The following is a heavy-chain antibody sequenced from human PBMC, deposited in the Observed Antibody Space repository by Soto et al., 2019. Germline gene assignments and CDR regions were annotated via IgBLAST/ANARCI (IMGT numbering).Heavy chain of an antibody. CDR1: GFSLSSIGVG. Sequence: QITLKESGPTLVKPTQTLTLTCTFSGFSLSSIGVGVGWIRQPPGKALEWLGILYWDDDKHYSPSLKSRIPIAKDTSKDQVVLTLTNMDPVDTATYYCAHTIVVVPTAHDAFDVWGQGTMVTVSS. CDR3: AHTIVVVPTAHDAFDV. J-gene: IGHJ3*01. CDR2: LYWDDDK. V-gene: IGHV2-5*02. D-gene: IGHD2-2*01.